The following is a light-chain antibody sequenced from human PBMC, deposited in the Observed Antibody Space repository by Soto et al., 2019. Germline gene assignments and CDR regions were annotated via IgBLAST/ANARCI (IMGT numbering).Light chain of an antibody. CDR2: LGS. Sequence: DIVMTQSPLSLPVTPGEPASISCRSSQSLLHRSGYNYLDWYLQKPGQSPQLLIYLGSNRASGVPDRFSGSGSDTDITLRISRVEAEDVGVYYCMQALQTPTFGQGTRLEIK. CDR1: QSLLHRSGYNY. J-gene: IGKJ5*01. V-gene: IGKV2-28*01. CDR3: MQALQTPT.